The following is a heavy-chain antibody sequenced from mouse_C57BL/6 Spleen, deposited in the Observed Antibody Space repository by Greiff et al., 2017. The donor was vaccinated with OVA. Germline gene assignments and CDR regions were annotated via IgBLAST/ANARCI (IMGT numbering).Heavy chain of an antibody. V-gene: IGHV1-80*01. J-gene: IGHJ4*01. D-gene: IGHD3-2*02. CDR1: GYAFSSYW. Sequence: VQLQQSGAELVKPGASVKISCKASGYAFSSYWMNWVKQRPGKGLAWIGQIYPGDGDTNYNGTFTGKATLTADKSSSTAYMQLSSLTSEDSAVYFCARSGSSVARAMDDWGQGTSVTVSS. CDR3: ARSGSSVARAMDD. CDR2: IYPGDGDT.